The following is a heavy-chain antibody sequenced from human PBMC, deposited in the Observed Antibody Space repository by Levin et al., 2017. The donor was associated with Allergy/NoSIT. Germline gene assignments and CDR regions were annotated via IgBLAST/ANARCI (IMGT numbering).Heavy chain of an antibody. CDR2: ISGYNGNT. V-gene: IGHV1-18*01. Sequence: PWASVKVSCKASGYSFTNYGIHWVRQAPGQGLEWMGWISGYNGNTNYAQKFQGRVTVTTDTSSSTAYMELRSLRSDDTAIYYCARSDTYYFPSSGDYWGQGTLVTVSS. D-gene: IGHD6-19*01. J-gene: IGHJ4*02. CDR3: ARSDTYYFPSSGDY. CDR1: GYSFTNYG.